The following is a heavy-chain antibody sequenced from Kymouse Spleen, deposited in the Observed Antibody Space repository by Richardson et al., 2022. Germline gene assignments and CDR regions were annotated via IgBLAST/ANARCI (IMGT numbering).Heavy chain of an antibody. CDR3: ARGGGSGSYGYFDY. J-gene: IGHJ4*02. D-gene: IGHD3-10*01. Sequence: QVQLQQWGAGLLKPSETLSLTCAVYGGSFSGYYWSWIRQPPGKGLEWIGEINHSGSTNYNPSLKSRVTISVDTSKNQFSLKLSSVTAADTAVYYCARGGGSGSYGYFDYWGQGTLVTVSS. CDR1: GGSFSGYY. V-gene: IGHV4-34*01. CDR2: INHSGST.